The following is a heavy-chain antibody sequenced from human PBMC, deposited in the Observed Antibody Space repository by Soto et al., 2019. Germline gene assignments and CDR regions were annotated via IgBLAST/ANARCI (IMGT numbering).Heavy chain of an antibody. CDR3: ARDLLWAFDI. CDR2: ITSSSDIV. V-gene: IGHV3-48*01. J-gene: IGHJ3*02. CDR1: GFTFSSYS. Sequence: EGQLVESGGGLVQPGGSLRLSCAASGFTFSSYSMNWVRQAPGKGLEWISYITSSSDIVQYADSVKGRFTISRDNAKSSLYLQMNSLRAEDTAVYYCARDLLWAFDIWGQGTMVTVSS.